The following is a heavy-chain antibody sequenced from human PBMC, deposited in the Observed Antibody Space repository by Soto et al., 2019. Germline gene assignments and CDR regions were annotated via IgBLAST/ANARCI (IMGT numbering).Heavy chain of an antibody. J-gene: IGHJ6*03. CDR2: IYYSGST. CDR3: ARPAYSDYYMDV. Sequence: SETLSLTCTVSGGSISSYCCSWIRQCPGNGLEWIGSIYYSGSTNCDTSLKGRVTISVAPSKNQFSLELSSVTAADTALYYCARPAYSDYYMDVWGKGTTVTGSS. V-gene: IGHV4-59*08. CDR1: GGSISSYC. D-gene: IGHD6-13*01.